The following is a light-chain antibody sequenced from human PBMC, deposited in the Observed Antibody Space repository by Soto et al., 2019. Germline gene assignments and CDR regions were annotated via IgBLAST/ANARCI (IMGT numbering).Light chain of an antibody. CDR3: QQRSNWPPT. J-gene: IGKJ4*01. V-gene: IGKV3-11*01. CDR1: QSVSSY. CDR2: DAS. Sequence: EIGVTQSQATLSLSPGERATLSCRASQSVSSYLAWYQQKPGQAPRLLIYDASNRATGIPARFSGSGSGTDFTLTISSLEPEDFAVYHCQQRSNWPPTFGGGTKVDI.